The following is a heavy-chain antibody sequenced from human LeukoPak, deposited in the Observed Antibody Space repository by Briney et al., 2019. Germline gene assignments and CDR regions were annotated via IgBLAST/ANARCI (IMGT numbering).Heavy chain of an antibody. Sequence: GGSLRLSCAASGFTFSSYSMNWVRQAPGKGLEWVSYISSSSSTIYYADSVKGRFTISRDNAKNSLYLQMNSLRAEDTAVYSCARGADGVSSNSRGWFDPWGQGTLVTVSS. V-gene: IGHV3-48*01. D-gene: IGHD2-15*01. J-gene: IGHJ5*02. CDR3: ARGADGVSSNSRGWFDP. CDR1: GFTFSSYS. CDR2: ISSSSSTI.